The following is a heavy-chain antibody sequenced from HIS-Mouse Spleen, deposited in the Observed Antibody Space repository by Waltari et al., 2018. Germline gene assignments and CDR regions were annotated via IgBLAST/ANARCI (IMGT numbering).Heavy chain of an antibody. CDR1: GGSISSPSYY. CDR2: IYYSGST. Sequence: QLQLQESGPGLAKPSETLSLTCTVSGGSISSPSYYWRWIRQPPGKGLEWIGGIYYSGSTYYNPSLKSRVTISVDTSKNQFSLKLSSVTAADTAVYYCAREIPYSSSWYDWYFDLWGRGTLVTVSS. V-gene: IGHV4-39*07. D-gene: IGHD6-13*01. J-gene: IGHJ2*01. CDR3: AREIPYSSSWYDWYFDL.